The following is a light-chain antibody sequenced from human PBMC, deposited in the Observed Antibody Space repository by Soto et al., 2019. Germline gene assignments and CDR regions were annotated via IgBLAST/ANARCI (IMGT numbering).Light chain of an antibody. CDR1: KLGDKY. CDR3: QAWDSSDVV. J-gene: IGLJ2*01. Sequence: SYELTQPPSVSVSPGQTASITCSGDKLGDKYACWYQQKPGQSPVLVIYQDSKRPSGIPERSSGSNSGNTATLTISGTQAMDEADYYCQAWDSSDVVFGGGTKLTVL. V-gene: IGLV3-1*01. CDR2: QDS.